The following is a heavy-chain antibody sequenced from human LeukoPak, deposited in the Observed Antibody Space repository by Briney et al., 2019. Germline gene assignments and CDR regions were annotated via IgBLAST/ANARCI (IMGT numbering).Heavy chain of an antibody. J-gene: IGHJ4*02. D-gene: IGHD1-26*01. CDR1: GFTFSRYG. CDR3: AKDGVGATSLDC. V-gene: IGHV3-33*06. CDR2: IWHDGSYE. Sequence: GGSLRLSCAASGFTFSRYGMHWVRQAPGKGPEWVAVIWHDGSYEYYADSVKGRFTISRDSSKNTLYLQMNSLRAEDTAVYYCAKDGVGATSLDCRGQGTLVTVSS.